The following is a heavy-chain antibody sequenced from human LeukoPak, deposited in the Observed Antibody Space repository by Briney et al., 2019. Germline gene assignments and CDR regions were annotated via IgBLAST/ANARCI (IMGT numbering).Heavy chain of an antibody. J-gene: IGHJ5*02. CDR2: ISCSSGYI. CDR1: GFTFGLYT. V-gene: IGHV3-21*01. Sequence: GRSLCLSCAASGFTFGLYTMNWVRQAPGQGLEWVSSISCSSGYIYYADSVKGRITISRDNAENSLYLQMNSLRAEDTAIYFCAREDYGSCWTGWFDPWGQGT. D-gene: IGHD6-19*01. CDR3: AREDYGSCWTGWFDP.